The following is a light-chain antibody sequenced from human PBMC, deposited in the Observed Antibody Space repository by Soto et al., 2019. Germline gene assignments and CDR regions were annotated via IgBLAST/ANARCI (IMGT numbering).Light chain of an antibody. CDR1: QSLLNSNGYNY. V-gene: IGKV2-28*01. J-gene: IGKJ1*01. CDR3: MQARTAPPT. Sequence: DIVMPQSPLSLPVTPGEPASISCRSSQSLLNSNGYNYLDWYLQKPGQSPQLLIYLGSNRASGVPDRFSGSGSGTDFTLKSSRVEAEDVGVYHCMQARTAPPTFGQGTKVEIK. CDR2: LGS.